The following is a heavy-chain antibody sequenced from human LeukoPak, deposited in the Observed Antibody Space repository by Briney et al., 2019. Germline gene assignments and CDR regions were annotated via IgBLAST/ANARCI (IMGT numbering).Heavy chain of an antibody. Sequence: SETLSLTCNVSGGSINSNYYWSWIRQPPGKGLEWIGYLSYTGTTKYNSSLKSRVTIFVDTSKNQLSLRLTSMSAADTAVYYCARARGSSSSFDSWGQGTLVTVSS. V-gene: IGHV4-59*08. CDR1: GGSINSNYY. J-gene: IGHJ4*02. CDR2: LSYTGTT. CDR3: ARARGSSSSFDS. D-gene: IGHD6-6*01.